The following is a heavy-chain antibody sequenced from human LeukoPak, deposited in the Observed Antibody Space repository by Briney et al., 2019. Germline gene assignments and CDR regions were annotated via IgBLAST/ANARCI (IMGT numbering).Heavy chain of an antibody. Sequence: GGSLRLSCAVSGFTFSGFWMSWSRQAPGKGLEWVASINSDGSEGYYANVVKGRFTISRDNAKNSLYLQINSLRAEDTAVYYCARSSSSSVFDYWGQGTLVTVSS. V-gene: IGHV3-7*03. CDR2: INSDGSEG. J-gene: IGHJ4*02. CDR3: ARSSSSSVFDY. CDR1: GFTFSGFW. D-gene: IGHD6-6*01.